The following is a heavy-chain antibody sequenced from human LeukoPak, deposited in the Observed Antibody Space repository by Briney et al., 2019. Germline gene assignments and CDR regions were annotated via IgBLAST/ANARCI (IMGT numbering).Heavy chain of an antibody. CDR2: ISSSSSYM. CDR3: ARGGYSSTWYPGS. D-gene: IGHD6-13*01. CDR1: GFTFSSYS. V-gene: IGHV3-21*01. J-gene: IGHJ5*02. Sequence: GGSLRLSCAASGFTFSSYSMNWVRQAPGKGLEWVSSISSSSSYMYYADSVKGRFTISRDNAKNSLYMQVNSLRAEDTAVYYCARGGYSSTWYPGSWGQGTLVTVSS.